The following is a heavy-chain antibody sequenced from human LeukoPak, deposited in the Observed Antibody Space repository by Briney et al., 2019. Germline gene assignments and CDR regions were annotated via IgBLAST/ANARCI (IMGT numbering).Heavy chain of an antibody. CDR2: VNSDGSST. J-gene: IGHJ3*02. D-gene: IGHD1-26*01. CDR1: GFSFSSYW. CDR3: SRGGSPPEALGDSFDI. V-gene: IGHV3-74*01. Sequence: GGSLRLSCAASGFSFSSYWMHWVRRAPGKGRLWVSRVNSDGSSTIYADSVKGRFTISRDNTKHPLYLQMNSLRADDSAVYYCSRGGSPPEALGDSFDIWGQGTMVTVSS.